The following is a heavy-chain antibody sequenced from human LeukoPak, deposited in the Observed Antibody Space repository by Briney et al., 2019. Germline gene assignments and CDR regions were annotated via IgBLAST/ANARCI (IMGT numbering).Heavy chain of an antibody. CDR3: ARDGGYDTSGYYFDY. V-gene: IGHV3-30*02. D-gene: IGHD3-22*01. J-gene: IGHJ4*02. Sequence: PGGSLRLSCAASGFTFSSFGIHWVRQAPGKGLEWVAFIRYDGSYEYYADSVKGRFTISRDNSKKTLYLQMNSLSPEDTAVYFCARDGGYDTSGYYFDYWGQGTLVTVSS. CDR2: IRYDGSYE. CDR1: GFTFSSFG.